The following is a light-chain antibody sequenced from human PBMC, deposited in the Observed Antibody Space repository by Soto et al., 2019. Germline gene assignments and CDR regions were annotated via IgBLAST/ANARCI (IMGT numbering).Light chain of an antibody. CDR3: QQYGSSPYT. Sequence: EIVLTQSPGTLSLSPGETAILSCRASQSVSSSYLAWYQQKPGQAPRLLIHGASSRATGIPDRFSVSGSGTDFTLTIRRLEPEDFAVYYCQQYGSSPYTFGQGTKLEIK. CDR2: GAS. J-gene: IGKJ2*01. CDR1: QSVSSSY. V-gene: IGKV3-20*01.